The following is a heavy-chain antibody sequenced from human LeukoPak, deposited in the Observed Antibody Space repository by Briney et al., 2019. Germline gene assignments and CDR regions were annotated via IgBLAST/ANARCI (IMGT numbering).Heavy chain of an antibody. CDR1: GFTFSIYW. D-gene: IGHD3-16*01. V-gene: IGHV3-74*01. CDR2: INSDVSGT. Sequence: GGSLRLSCAASGFTFSIYWMHWVRRVPGKGLVWVSHINSDVSGTSYADSVKGRFTISRDNAKITLYLQMNSLRAEDTAVYYCARAGVGGAFDIWGQGTMVTVSS. J-gene: IGHJ3*02. CDR3: ARAGVGGAFDI.